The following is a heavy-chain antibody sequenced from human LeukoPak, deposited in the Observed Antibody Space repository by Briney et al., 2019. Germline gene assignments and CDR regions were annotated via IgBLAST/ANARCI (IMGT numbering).Heavy chain of an antibody. J-gene: IGHJ3*02. V-gene: IGHV3-33*06. CDR2: IWYDGSKK. CDR1: GFIFSSYG. CDR3: AKPHYYDSSGSYIAGVFDI. Sequence: PGGSLRLSCAASGFIFSSYGMHWVRQAPGKGLEWVAVIWYDGSKKYYADSVKGRFTISRDNSKNTLYLQMNSLRAEDTAVYYCAKPHYYDSSGSYIAGVFDIWGQGTMVTASS. D-gene: IGHD3-22*01.